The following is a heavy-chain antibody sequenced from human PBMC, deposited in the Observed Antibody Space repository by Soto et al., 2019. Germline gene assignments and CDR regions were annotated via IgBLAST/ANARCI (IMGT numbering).Heavy chain of an antibody. Sequence: PGGSLRLSCSASGFTFSSYAMRLVRQAPGKGLEYVSAISSNGGSTYYADSVKGRFTISRDNSKNTLYLQMSSLRAEDTAVYYCVKPRPLLGYSYGVTSPHCDYWGQGTLVTVSS. CDR1: GFTFSSYA. J-gene: IGHJ4*02. D-gene: IGHD5-18*01. V-gene: IGHV3-64D*08. CDR3: VKPRPLLGYSYGVTSPHCDY. CDR2: ISSNGGST.